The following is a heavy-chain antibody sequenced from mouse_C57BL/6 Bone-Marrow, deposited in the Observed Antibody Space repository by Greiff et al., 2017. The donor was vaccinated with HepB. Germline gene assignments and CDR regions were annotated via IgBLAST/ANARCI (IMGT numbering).Heavy chain of an antibody. V-gene: IGHV5-6*01. CDR2: ISSGGSYT. J-gene: IGHJ1*03. CDR1: GFTFSSYG. D-gene: IGHD2-3*01. CDR3: ARHGGYYVSYWYVDV. Sequence: DVHLVESGGDLVKPGGSLKLSCAASGFTFSSYGMSWVRQTPDKRLEWVATISSGGSYTYYPDSVKGRFTISRDNAKNTLYLQMSSLKSEDTAMYYCARHGGYYVSYWYVDVWGTGTTVTVSS.